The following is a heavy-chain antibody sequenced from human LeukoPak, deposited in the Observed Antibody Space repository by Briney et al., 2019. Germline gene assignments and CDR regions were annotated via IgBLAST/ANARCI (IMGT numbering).Heavy chain of an antibody. CDR3: ARDNKGDLPLDY. Sequence: GMSLRLSCAASGFTFSNDWMHWVRQAPGKGLVWVSRINGDGSGIAYADSVKGRFTISRDNAKNTLFLQMNSLRAEDTAVYYCARDNKGDLPLDYWGQGTLVTVSS. CDR2: INGDGSGI. CDR1: GFTFSNDW. D-gene: IGHD3-10*01. V-gene: IGHV3-74*01. J-gene: IGHJ4*02.